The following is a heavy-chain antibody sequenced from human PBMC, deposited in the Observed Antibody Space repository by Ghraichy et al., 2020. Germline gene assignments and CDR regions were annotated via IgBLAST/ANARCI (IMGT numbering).Heavy chain of an antibody. Sequence: GESLNISCAASGFTFSSYSMNWVRQAPGKGLEWVSYISSSSSTIYYADSVKGRFTISRDNAKNSLYLQMNSLRDEDTAVYYCARAGYCSSTSCHYYYYGMDVRGQGTTVTVSS. J-gene: IGHJ6*02. CDR1: GFTFSSYS. D-gene: IGHD2-2*01. V-gene: IGHV3-48*02. CDR2: ISSSSSTI. CDR3: ARAGYCSSTSCHYYYYGMDV.